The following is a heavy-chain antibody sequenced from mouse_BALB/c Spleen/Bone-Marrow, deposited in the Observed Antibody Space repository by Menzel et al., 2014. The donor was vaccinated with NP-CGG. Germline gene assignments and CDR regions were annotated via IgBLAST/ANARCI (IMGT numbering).Heavy chain of an antibody. CDR3: TRGGNWEDFDY. Sequence: DVKLVASGGGLVQPGGSRQLSCAASGFTFSSFGMHWVRQAPEKGLEWVAYISSGSSPIFYADTVKGRFTISRDNPKNTLFLQMTSRRSEDTAMYYCTRGGNWEDFDYWRQGTTLTVSS. J-gene: IGHJ2*01. D-gene: IGHD4-1*01. CDR1: GFTFSSFG. V-gene: IGHV5-17*02. CDR2: ISSGSSPI.